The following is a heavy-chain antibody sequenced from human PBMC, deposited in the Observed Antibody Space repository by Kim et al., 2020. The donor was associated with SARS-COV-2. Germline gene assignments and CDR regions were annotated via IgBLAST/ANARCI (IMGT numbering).Heavy chain of an antibody. CDR3: AKATVTRGLVYGMDV. CDR2: IYSGGTNT. CDR1: GFIFSAYA. Sequence: GSLRLSCAASGFIFSAYAMSWVRQAPGKGLEWVSVIYSGGTNTYYVDSVKGRFTISRDNSRNTLYLQMNSLRAEDMATYFCAKATVTRGLVYGMDVWGQGTTVTVSS. J-gene: IGHJ6*02. D-gene: IGHD4-4*01. V-gene: IGHV3-23*03.